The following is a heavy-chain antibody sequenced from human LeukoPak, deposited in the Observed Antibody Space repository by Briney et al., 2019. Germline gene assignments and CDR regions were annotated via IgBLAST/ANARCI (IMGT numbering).Heavy chain of an antibody. Sequence: PSETLSLTCAVYGGSFSGYYWSWIRQPPGKGLEWIGEINHSGSTNYNPSLKSRVTISVDTSKNQFSLKLSSVTAADTAVYYCARRGYSRFDFGYWGQGTLVTVSS. CDR3: ARRGYSRFDFGY. CDR1: GGSFSGYY. CDR2: INHSGST. J-gene: IGHJ4*02. D-gene: IGHD6-13*01. V-gene: IGHV4-34*01.